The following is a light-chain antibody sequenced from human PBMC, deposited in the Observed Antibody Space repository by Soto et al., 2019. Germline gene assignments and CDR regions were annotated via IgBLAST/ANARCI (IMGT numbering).Light chain of an antibody. Sequence: DIHVTQSPPTLSASVVDIVTITCRASQTISTWMAWYQQKPGKAPKLLIYAASSLQSGVPSRFSGSGSGTDFTITISSLKTEDFATYYCQQTYSATRTFGQGTKVDIK. J-gene: IGKJ1*01. CDR2: AAS. CDR1: QTISTW. CDR3: QQTYSATRT. V-gene: IGKV1-39*01.